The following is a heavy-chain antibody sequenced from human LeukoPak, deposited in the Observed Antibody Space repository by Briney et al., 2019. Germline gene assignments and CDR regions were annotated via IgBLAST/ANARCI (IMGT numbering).Heavy chain of an antibody. D-gene: IGHD6-13*01. CDR2: IYYSGST. V-gene: IGHV4-30-4*01. CDR1: GGSISSGDYY. J-gene: IGHJ4*02. CDR3: ARAAAAGSLGY. Sequence: TTSETLSLTCTVSGGSISSGDYYWSWIRQPPGKGLEWIGYIYYSGSTYCNPSLKSRVTISVDTSKNQFSLKLSSVTAADTAVYYCARAAAAGSLGYWGQGTLVTVSS.